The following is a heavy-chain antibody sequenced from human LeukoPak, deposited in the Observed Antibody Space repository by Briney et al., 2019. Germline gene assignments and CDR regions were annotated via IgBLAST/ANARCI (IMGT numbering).Heavy chain of an antibody. V-gene: IGHV3-30*18. CDR3: AKGVTPPSY. CDR1: GFTFSSYG. CDR2: ISYDGSNK. D-gene: IGHD2-21*02. Sequence: GRSLRLSCAASGFTFSSYGMHWVRQAPGKGLEWVAVISYDGSNKYYADSVKGRFTISRDNSKNTLYLQMNSLRAEDTAVYYCAKGVTPPSYWGQGTLVTVSS. J-gene: IGHJ4*02.